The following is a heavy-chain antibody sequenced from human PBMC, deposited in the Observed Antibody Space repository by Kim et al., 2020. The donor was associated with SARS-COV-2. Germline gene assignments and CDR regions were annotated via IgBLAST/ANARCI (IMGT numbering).Heavy chain of an antibody. J-gene: IGHJ5*02. Sequence: SETLSLTCTVSGGSISSGSYYWSWIRQPAGKGLEWIGRIYTSGSTNYNPSLKSRVTISVDTSKNQFSLKLSSVTAADTAVYYCARDRGSSWYRGALDWVDPWGQGTLVTVSS. V-gene: IGHV4-61*02. CDR3: ARDRGSSWYRGALDWVDP. D-gene: IGHD6-13*01. CDR1: GGSISSGSYY. CDR2: IYTSGST.